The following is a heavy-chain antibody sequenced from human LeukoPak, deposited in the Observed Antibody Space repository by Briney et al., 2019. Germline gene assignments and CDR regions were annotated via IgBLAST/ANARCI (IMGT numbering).Heavy chain of an antibody. CDR3: AKDSGSYYYFDY. CDR2: ISGSGGST. Sequence: GAPLRLSCAASGFTCSSYAMSWVRQAPGKGLEWGSAISGSGGSTYYADSVKGRFTISRDNSKNTLYLQMNSLRAADTAVYYCAKDSGSYYYFDYWGQGTLVTVSS. D-gene: IGHD1-26*01. CDR1: GFTCSSYA. V-gene: IGHV3-23*01. J-gene: IGHJ4*02.